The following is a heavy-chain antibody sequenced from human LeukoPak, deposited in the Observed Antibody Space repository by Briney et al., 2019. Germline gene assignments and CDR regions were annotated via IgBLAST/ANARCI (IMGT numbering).Heavy chain of an antibody. CDR1: GSTFSNYA. D-gene: IGHD1-26*01. CDR3: VKDGYSGSFPGSFDY. CDR2: ISGSGGST. V-gene: IGHV3-23*01. J-gene: IGHJ4*02. Sequence: GGSRRPSCAAFGSTFSNYAISWVRQPQGRGREWVSVISGSGGSTYYADSEKGRFTISRDNSKTTLYLQMNSLRVEDTAVYYCVKDGYSGSFPGSFDYRGQGTLVTVSS.